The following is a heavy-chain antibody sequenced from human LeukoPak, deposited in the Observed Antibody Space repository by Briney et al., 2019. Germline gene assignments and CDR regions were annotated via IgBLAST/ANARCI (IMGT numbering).Heavy chain of an antibody. J-gene: IGHJ3*02. V-gene: IGHV3-7*01. D-gene: IGHD3-3*01. CDR1: GFTFSNYW. CDR2: IKQDGNEK. CDR3: AKPITVSGATDGFDT. Sequence: GGSLRLSFAASGFTFSNYWMNWVRQAPGKGLEWVANIKQDGNEKYYVDSVKGRFTISRDNAKNSLYLQMNSLRVEDTAVYYCAKPITVSGATDGFDTWGQGTMVTASS.